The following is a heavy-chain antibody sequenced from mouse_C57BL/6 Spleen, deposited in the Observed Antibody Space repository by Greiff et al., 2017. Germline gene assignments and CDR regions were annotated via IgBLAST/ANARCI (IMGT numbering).Heavy chain of an antibody. CDR2: INPSTGGT. V-gene: IGHV1-42*01. J-gene: IGHJ4*01. D-gene: IGHD1-1*01. CDR3: ARNYYGRGSAMDY. CDR1: GYSFTGYY. Sequence: VLLQQSGPELVKPGASVKISCKASGYSFTGYYMNWVKQSPEKSLEWIGEINPSTGGTTYNQKFKAKATLTVDKSSSTAYMQLKSLTSEDSAVYYCARNYYGRGSAMDYWGKGTSVTVSS.